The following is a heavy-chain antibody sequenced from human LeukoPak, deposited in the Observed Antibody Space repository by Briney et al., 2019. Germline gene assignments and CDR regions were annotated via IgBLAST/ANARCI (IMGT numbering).Heavy chain of an antibody. CDR2: INSDGSST. Sequence: GGSLRLSCAASGFTFSSYGMHWVRQAPGKGLVWVSHINSDGSSTSFADSVKGRFTISRDNSKNTLYLQMNSLRAEDTAVYYCAKGGGLWFGDLDYWGQGTLVTVSS. D-gene: IGHD3-10*01. CDR1: GFTFSSYG. J-gene: IGHJ4*02. V-gene: IGHV3-74*01. CDR3: AKGGGLWFGDLDY.